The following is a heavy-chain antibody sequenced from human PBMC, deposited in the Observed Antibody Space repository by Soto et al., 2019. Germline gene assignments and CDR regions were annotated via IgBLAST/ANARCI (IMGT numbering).Heavy chain of an antibody. CDR2: ISYDGSNK. CDR1: GFTFSSYA. V-gene: IGHV3-30-3*01. CDR3: ARDLYDYGGNRRGVGYYYHYYGMDV. D-gene: IGHD4-17*01. J-gene: IGHJ6*02. Sequence: PGGSLRLSCAASGFTFSSYAMHWVRQAPGKGLEWVAVISYDGSNKYYADSVKGRFTISRDNSKNTLYLQMNSLRAEDTAVYYCARDLYDYGGNRRGVGYYYHYYGMDVWGQGTTVTVSS.